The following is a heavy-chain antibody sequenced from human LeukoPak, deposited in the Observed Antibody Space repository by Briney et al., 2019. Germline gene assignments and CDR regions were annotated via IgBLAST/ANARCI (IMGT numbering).Heavy chain of an antibody. J-gene: IGHJ4*02. CDR3: ATLTVASPFDY. CDR1: VFAFSDYE. Sequence: GGSLRLSCAASVFAFSDYEMYCVRQAPGKVLEWISYISSTGSTMYYADSVKGRFTISRDNAKNSLYLQMNSLRAEDTAVYYCATLTVASPFDYWSQGALVTVSS. CDR2: ISSTGSTM. D-gene: IGHD5-12*01. V-gene: IGHV3-48*03.